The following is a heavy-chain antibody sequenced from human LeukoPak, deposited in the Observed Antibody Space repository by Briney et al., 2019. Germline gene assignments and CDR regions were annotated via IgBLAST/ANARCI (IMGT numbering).Heavy chain of an antibody. V-gene: IGHV5-10-1*01. CDR3: ARHILYYDILTGYYDY. CDR1: GYSFTSYW. CDR2: IDPSDSYT. J-gene: IGHJ4*02. D-gene: IGHD3-9*01. Sequence: HGESLKISCKGSGYSFTSYWISWVRQMPGKGLEWMGRIDPSDSYTNYSPSFQGHVTISADKSISTAYLQWSSLKASDTAMYYCARHILYYDILTGYYDYWGQGTLVTVSS.